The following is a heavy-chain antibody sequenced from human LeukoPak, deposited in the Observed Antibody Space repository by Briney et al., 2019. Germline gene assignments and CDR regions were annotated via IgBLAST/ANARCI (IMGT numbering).Heavy chain of an antibody. Sequence: GGSLRLSCAASGFTLSSYWMSSVRQAPGKGLEWVAHIKQDGSDKYYVESVKGRFTISRDNAKKSLYLQMNSLRAEDTAVYYCARYATSSGSRWLDTGGQGTLVTVSS. V-gene: IGHV3-7*01. CDR1: GFTLSSYW. J-gene: IGHJ5*02. CDR2: IKQDGSDK. D-gene: IGHD6-19*01. CDR3: ARYATSSGSRWLDT.